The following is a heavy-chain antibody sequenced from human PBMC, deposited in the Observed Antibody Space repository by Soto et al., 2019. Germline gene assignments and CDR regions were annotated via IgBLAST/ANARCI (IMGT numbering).Heavy chain of an antibody. Sequence: EVQLVESGGGRVQPGGSLRLSCAATGFTFTNHWMHWVRQAPGKGLVWVSRVNSDGITTFYADPVRGRFTISRDSARTTVFLQMNGLRGEDTGVYYCARGIQWRYGMDVWGHGTTVTVSS. CDR2: VNSDGITT. D-gene: IGHD6-19*01. CDR1: GFTFTNHW. V-gene: IGHV3-74*01. J-gene: IGHJ6*02. CDR3: ARGIQWRYGMDV.